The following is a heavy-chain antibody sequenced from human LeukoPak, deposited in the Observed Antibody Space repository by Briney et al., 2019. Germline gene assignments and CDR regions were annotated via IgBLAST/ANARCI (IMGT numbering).Heavy chain of an antibody. D-gene: IGHD3-22*01. Sequence: GGSLRLSCAASGFTVSSNYMSWVRQAPGKGLEWVSVIYSGGSTYYADSVKGRFTISRDNSKNTLYLQMNSLRAEDTAVYYCAKTPPMIVAYMDVWGKGTTVTVSS. CDR1: GFTVSSNY. J-gene: IGHJ6*03. V-gene: IGHV3-53*01. CDR3: AKTPPMIVAYMDV. CDR2: IYSGGST.